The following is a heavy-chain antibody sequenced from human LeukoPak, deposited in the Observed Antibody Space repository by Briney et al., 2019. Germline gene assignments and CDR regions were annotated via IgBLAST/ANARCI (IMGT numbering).Heavy chain of an antibody. Sequence: GGSLRLSCAASGFTFSSYAMSWVRQAPGKGLEWVSYISSSSSTIYYADSVKGRLTISRDNSKTTLYLQMNSLRAEDTAVYYCAKDVPAAYFDYWGQGTLVTVSS. CDR1: GFTFSSYA. CDR3: AKDVPAAYFDY. J-gene: IGHJ4*02. D-gene: IGHD2-2*01. V-gene: IGHV3-48*01. CDR2: ISSSSSTI.